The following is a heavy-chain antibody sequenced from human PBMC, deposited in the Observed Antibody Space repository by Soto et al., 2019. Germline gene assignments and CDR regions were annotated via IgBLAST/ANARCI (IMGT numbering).Heavy chain of an antibody. D-gene: IGHD3-22*01. J-gene: IGHJ3*02. Sequence: PSETLSLTCTVSGGSISSGDYYWSWIRQPPGKGLEWIGYNYYSGSTYYKPSLKSRVTISVDTSKNQFSLKLSSVTAADTAVYYCARGGGDSSGYYYFYAFDIWGQGTMVTVSS. CDR2: NYYSGST. CDR1: GGSISSGDYY. CDR3: ARGGGDSSGYYYFYAFDI. V-gene: IGHV4-30-4*01.